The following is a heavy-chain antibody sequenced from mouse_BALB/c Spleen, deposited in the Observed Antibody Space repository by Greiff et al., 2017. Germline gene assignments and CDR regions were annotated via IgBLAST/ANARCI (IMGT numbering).Heavy chain of an antibody. CDR1: GYAFSSYW. Sequence: VKLQQSGAELVRPGSSVKISCKASGYAFSSYWMNWVKQRPGQGLEWIGQIYPGDGDTNYNGKFKGKATLTADKSSSTAYMQLCSLTSEDSAVYFCAKTDYDYSWFAYWGQGTLVTVSA. CDR3: AKTDYDYSWFAY. D-gene: IGHD2-4*01. J-gene: IGHJ3*01. V-gene: IGHV1-80*01. CDR2: IYPGDGDT.